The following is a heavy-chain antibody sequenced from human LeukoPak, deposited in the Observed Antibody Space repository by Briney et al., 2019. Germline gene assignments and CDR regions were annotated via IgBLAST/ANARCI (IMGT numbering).Heavy chain of an antibody. V-gene: IGHV1-69*13. Sequence: ASVTVSCKASGGTFSSYAISWVRQAPGQGLEWMGGIIPIFGTANYAQKFQGRATITADESTSTAYMELSSLRSEDTAVYYCARVGGESDIVVARRPYYYYYYYMDVWGKGTTVTVSS. CDR2: IIPIFGTA. CDR1: GGTFSSYA. CDR3: ARVGGESDIVVARRPYYYYYYYMDV. D-gene: IGHD2-2*01. J-gene: IGHJ6*03.